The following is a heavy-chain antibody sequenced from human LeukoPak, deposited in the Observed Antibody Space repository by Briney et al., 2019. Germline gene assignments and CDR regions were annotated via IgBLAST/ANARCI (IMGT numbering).Heavy chain of an antibody. CDR1: GFGFSSYV. CDR2: IYPNGNT. D-gene: IGHD5-18*01. J-gene: IGHJ4*02. V-gene: IGHV3-66*04. CDR3: ARRGHGYGSPFDY. Sequence: GGSLRLSCAASGFGFSSYVISWVRLAPGKGLEWVSMIYPNGNTFYTDSVKGRFTISRDNSKNTLDLQMNSLRAEDTAVYYCARRGHGYGSPFDYWGQGTLVTVSS.